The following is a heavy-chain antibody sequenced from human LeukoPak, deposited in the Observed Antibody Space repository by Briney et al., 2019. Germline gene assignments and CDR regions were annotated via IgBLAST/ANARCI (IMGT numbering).Heavy chain of an antibody. J-gene: IGHJ4*02. Sequence: PGRSLRLSCAASGFTFTTSWMTWIRRAPGKGLEWVANINPDGSQKNFLDSVRGRFSISRDNAEKSLYLQMNSLRDDDTAVYYCARDAAYSRYDFWGQGTLVTVSS. D-gene: IGHD4-11*01. V-gene: IGHV3-7*05. CDR3: ARDAAYSRYDF. CDR2: INPDGSQK. CDR1: GFTFTTSW.